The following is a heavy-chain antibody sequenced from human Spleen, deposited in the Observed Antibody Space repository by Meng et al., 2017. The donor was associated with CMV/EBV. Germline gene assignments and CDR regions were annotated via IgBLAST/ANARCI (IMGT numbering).Heavy chain of an antibody. J-gene: IGHJ3*02. CDR2: ISSSSSYI. Sequence: GESLKISCAASGFTFNTYTMNWVRQVPGKGLEWVSSISSSSSYIYYADSVKGRFTISRDNAKNSLYLQMNSLRAEDTTVYYCARDRGGLRMGFDAFDIWGQGTVVTVSS. V-gene: IGHV3-21*01. CDR1: GFTFNTYT. D-gene: IGHD4-17*01. CDR3: ARDRGGLRMGFDAFDI.